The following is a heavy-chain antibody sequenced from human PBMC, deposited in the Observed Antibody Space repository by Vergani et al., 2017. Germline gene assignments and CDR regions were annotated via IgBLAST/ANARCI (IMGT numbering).Heavy chain of an antibody. J-gene: IGHJ6*02. CDR3: ARDQGRTNSLYGMDV. D-gene: IGHD4-23*01. CDR1: GGSISSGGYY. Sequence: QVQLQESGPGLVKPSQTLSLTCTVSGGSISSGGYYWSWIRQHPGKGLEWIGYIYYSGSTYYNPSLKSRVTISVDTSKNPFSLKLSSVTAADTAVYYCARDQGRTNSLYGMDVWGQGTTVTVSS. CDR2: IYYSGST. V-gene: IGHV4-31*03.